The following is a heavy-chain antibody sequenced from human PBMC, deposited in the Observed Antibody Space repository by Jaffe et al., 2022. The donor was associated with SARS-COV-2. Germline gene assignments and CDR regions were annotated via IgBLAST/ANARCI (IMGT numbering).Heavy chain of an antibody. CDR2: ISYDGSNK. CDR3: ARVDDYGDSWDYYGMDV. D-gene: IGHD4-17*01. Sequence: QVQLVESGGGVVQPGRSLRLSCAASGFTFSSYAMHWVRQAPGKGLEWVAVISYDGSNKYYADSVKGRFTISRDNSKNTLYLQMNSLRAEDTAVYYCARVDDYGDSWDYYGMDVWGQGTTVTVSS. V-gene: IGHV3-30-3*01. J-gene: IGHJ6*02. CDR1: GFTFSSYA.